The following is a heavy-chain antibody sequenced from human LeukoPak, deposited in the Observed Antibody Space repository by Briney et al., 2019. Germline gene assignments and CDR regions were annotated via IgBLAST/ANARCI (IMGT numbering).Heavy chain of an antibody. D-gene: IGHD3-3*01. CDR3: AREGNTIFGVVIIGHYFDY. J-gene: IGHJ4*02. V-gene: IGHV4-34*01. CDR1: GGSFSGYY. CDR2: INHSGST. Sequence: SSETLSLTCAVYGGSFSGYYWSWIRQPPGKGLEWIGEINHSGSTNYNPSLKSRVTISVDTSKNQFSLKLSSVTAADTAVYYCAREGNTIFGVVIIGHYFDYRGQGTLVTVSS.